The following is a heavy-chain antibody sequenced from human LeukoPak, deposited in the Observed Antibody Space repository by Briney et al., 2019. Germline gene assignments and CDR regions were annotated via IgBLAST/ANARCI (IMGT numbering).Heavy chain of an antibody. Sequence: GGSLRLSCAASGFTVSSNYMSWVRQAPGKGLEWVSGITWNSGNIDYADSVKGRFTISRDNAKNSLYLQMNSLRAEDTALYYCAKGSSGYYGVYFDYWGQGTLVTVS. J-gene: IGHJ4*02. CDR3: AKGSSGYYGVYFDY. CDR2: ITWNSGNI. CDR1: GFTVSSNY. D-gene: IGHD3-22*01. V-gene: IGHV3-9*01.